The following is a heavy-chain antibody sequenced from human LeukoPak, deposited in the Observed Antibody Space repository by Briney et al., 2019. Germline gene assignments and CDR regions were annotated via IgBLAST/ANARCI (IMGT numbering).Heavy chain of an antibody. CDR3: ARESSGSYFFY. J-gene: IGHJ4*02. Sequence: GGSLRLSCAASGFTVTSNYMSWVRQPPGKGLEWVSVIYSGTNTYYADSVKGRFTISRDNSKSTLYLQMNSLRVEDTAVYYCARESSGSYFFYWGQGTLVTVSS. V-gene: IGHV3-66*01. D-gene: IGHD1-26*01. CDR2: IYSGTNT. CDR1: GFTVTSNY.